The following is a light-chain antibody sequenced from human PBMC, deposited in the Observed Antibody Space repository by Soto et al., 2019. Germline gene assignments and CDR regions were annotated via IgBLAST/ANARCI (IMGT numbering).Light chain of an antibody. CDR3: QQRSNWPYT. V-gene: IGKV3-11*01. CDR1: QRVSSY. Sequence: EIVLTQSPANLSLSPGDRATLSCRASQRVSSYLAWYQQKPGQAPRLLIYDASNRAAGIPARFSGSGSGTDLTLTITRLEPEDFAVYYCQQRSNWPYTFGGGTKVEIK. J-gene: IGKJ4*01. CDR2: DAS.